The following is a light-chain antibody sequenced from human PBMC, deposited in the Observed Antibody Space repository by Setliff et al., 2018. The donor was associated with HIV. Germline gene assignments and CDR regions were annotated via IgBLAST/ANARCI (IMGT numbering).Light chain of an antibody. CDR3: CSNTGSNTDV. CDR1: SSDVGRYNL. J-gene: IGLJ1*01. CDR2: QAT. Sequence: QSVLTQPASVSGSPGQSITISCTGTSSDVGRYNLVSWYQQHPGKAPKLMIYQATKRPSGVSNRFSGSKSGNTASLTISGLQAEDEADYYCCSNTGSNTDVFGTGTKVTV. V-gene: IGLV2-23*01.